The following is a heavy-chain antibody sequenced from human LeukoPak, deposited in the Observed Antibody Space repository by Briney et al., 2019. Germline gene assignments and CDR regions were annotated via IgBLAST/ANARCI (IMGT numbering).Heavy chain of an antibody. CDR1: GFTFSSYD. CDR3: ARDRQWLFDF. V-gene: IGHV3-33*08. J-gene: IGHJ4*02. Sequence: PGGSLRLSCAASGFTFSSYDMNWVRQAPGKGLEWVAVIWYDGSNQYYADSVKGRFTISRDDSKNTLYLQMDSLRAEDTAVYYCARDRQWLFDFWGQGTLVTVSS. D-gene: IGHD6-19*01. CDR2: IWYDGSNQ.